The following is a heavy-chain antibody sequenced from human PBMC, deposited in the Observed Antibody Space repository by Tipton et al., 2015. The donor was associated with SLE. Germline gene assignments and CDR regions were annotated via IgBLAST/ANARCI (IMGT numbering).Heavy chain of an antibody. CDR2: MFYSGST. Sequence: TLSLTCSVSGDSISTNSYYWGWIRQPPGKGLEWIGSMFYSGSTYYNSSLQSRVTMSVDTSKNQVSLKLRSVTAADTAVYYCVRHPYDFWSGYYDSWGQGTLVTVSS. CDR3: VRHPYDFWSGYYDS. CDR1: GDSISTNSYY. J-gene: IGHJ4*02. V-gene: IGHV4-39*01. D-gene: IGHD3-3*01.